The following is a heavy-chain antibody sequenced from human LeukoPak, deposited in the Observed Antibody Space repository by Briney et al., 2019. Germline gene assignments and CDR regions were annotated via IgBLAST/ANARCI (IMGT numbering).Heavy chain of an antibody. D-gene: IGHD5-18*01. V-gene: IGHV4-4*02. CDR1: GGSISSSNW. Sequence: PSETLSLTCTVSGGSISSSNWWSWVRQPPGKGLEWIGEIYHSGSTSYNPSLKSRVTISVDKSKNQFSLKLSSVTAADTAVYYCAVRGYSYGYFRLDYWGQGTLVTVSS. J-gene: IGHJ4*02. CDR3: AVRGYSYGYFRLDY. CDR2: IYHSGST.